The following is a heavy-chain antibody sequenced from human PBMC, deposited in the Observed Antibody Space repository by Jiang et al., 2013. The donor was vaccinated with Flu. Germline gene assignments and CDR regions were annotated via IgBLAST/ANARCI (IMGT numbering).Heavy chain of an antibody. V-gene: IGHV2-5*02. CDR3: AHLHIGSGYSYGLYYFDY. Sequence: LIYWDDDKRYSPSLKSRLTITKDTSKNQVVLTMTNMDPVDTATYYCAHLHIGSGYSYGLYYFDYWGQGTLVTVSS. CDR2: IYWDDDK. D-gene: IGHD5-18*01. J-gene: IGHJ4*02.